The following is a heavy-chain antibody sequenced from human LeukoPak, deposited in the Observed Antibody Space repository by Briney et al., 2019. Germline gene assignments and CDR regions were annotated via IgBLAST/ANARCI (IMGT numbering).Heavy chain of an antibody. CDR1: GFIFSNYA. CDR2: ITWRCDET. D-gene: IGHD6-13*01. CDR3: EKGAAAGLVDWFDP. V-gene: IGHV3-23*01. J-gene: IGHJ5*02. Sequence: PGGPLRLSCAASGFIFSNYALMWVRQAPGKGREGVSSITWRCDETFYADPVKGRFSLSRDNSKNMLYLKMYSLGVEHTDIYYCEKGAAAGLVDWFDPWGQGTLVTVSS.